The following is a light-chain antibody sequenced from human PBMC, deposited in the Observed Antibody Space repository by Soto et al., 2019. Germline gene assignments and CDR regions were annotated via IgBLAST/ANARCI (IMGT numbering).Light chain of an antibody. CDR2: GAS. Sequence: EIVLTHSPGTLSLSPVERATLSFMASQSVSSSYLAWYQQKPGQAPRLLIYGASSRATGIPDRFSGSGSGTDFTLTISRLEPEDFAVYYCQQYGSSLITFGQGTRLEIK. CDR1: QSVSSSY. CDR3: QQYGSSLIT. V-gene: IGKV3-20*01. J-gene: IGKJ5*01.